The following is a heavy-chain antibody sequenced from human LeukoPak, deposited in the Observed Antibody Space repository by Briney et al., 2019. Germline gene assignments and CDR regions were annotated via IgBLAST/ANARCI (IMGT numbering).Heavy chain of an antibody. Sequence: PSQTLSLTCAVSGGSISSGGYSWSWIRQPPGKGLEWIGYIYHSGNTDYNPSVKSRVTISVDRSKNQFSLKLSSVTAADTAVYYCARGRTPYYFDYWGQGTLVTVSS. CDR3: ARGRTPYYFDY. D-gene: IGHD2-2*01. CDR1: GGSISSGGYS. V-gene: IGHV4-30-2*01. CDR2: IYHSGNT. J-gene: IGHJ4*02.